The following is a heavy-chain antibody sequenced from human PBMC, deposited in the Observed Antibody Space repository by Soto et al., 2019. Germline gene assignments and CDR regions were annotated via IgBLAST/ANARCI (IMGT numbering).Heavy chain of an antibody. D-gene: IGHD6-19*01. CDR1: GGSFSGYY. Sequence: PSETLSLTCAVSGGSFSGYYWSWIRQPPGKGLEWIGEINHSGSTTYNPSLKSRVTISVDTSKNDMSLRLNPVTAADTAVYYCARRARSRGWYWCFDPWGQGTLVTISS. CDR3: ARRARSRGWYWCFDP. V-gene: IGHV4-34*01. J-gene: IGHJ5*02. CDR2: INHSGST.